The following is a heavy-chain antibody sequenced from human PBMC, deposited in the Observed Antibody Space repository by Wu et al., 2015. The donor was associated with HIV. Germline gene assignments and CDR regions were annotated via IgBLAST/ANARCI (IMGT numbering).Heavy chain of an antibody. Sequence: QVQLVQSGVEVKKPGASVKVSCKASGYTFTGYYIHWVRQAPGQGLEWMGWISAYNGNTNYAQKLQGRVTMTTDTSTSTAYMELRSLRSDDTAVYYCARDIGTMVRGVNDAFDIWGQGTMVTVSS. V-gene: IGHV1-18*04. CDR3: ARDIGTMVRGVNDAFDI. CDR1: GYTFTGYY. D-gene: IGHD3-10*01. CDR2: ISAYNGNT. J-gene: IGHJ3*02.